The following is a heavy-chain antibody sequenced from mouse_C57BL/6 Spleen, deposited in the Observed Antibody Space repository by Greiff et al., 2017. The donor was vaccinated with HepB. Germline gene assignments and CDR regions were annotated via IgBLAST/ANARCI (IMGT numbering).Heavy chain of an antibody. CDR1: GYTFTSYW. CDR3: ASVYDYDVGGYAMDY. CDR2: IDPSDSYT. D-gene: IGHD2-4*01. V-gene: IGHV1-69*01. J-gene: IGHJ4*01. Sequence: QVQLQQSGAELVMPGASVKLSCKASGYTFTSYWMHWVKQRPGQGLEWIGEIDPSDSYTNYNQKFKGKSTLTVDKSSSTAYMQLSSLTSEDSAVYYCASVYDYDVGGYAMDYWGQGTSVTVSS.